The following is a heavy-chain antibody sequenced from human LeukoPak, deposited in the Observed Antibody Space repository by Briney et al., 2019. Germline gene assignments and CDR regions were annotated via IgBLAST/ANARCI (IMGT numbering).Heavy chain of an antibody. CDR3: ARDSKGTESGDYYYGMTS. V-gene: IGHV1-2*04. J-gene: IGHJ6*04. CDR1: GYTFTGYY. Sequence: GASVKVSCKASGYTFTGYYMHWVRQAPGQGLEWMGWINPNSGGTNYAQKFQGWVTMTRDTSISTAYMELSRLRSDDTAVYYCARDSKGTESGDYYYGMTSGAKGPRSPSPQ. CDR2: INPNSGGT. D-gene: IGHD7-27*01.